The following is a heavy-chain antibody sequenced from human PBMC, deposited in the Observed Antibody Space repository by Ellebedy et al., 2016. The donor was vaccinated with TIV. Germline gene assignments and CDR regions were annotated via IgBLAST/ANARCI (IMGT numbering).Heavy chain of an antibody. J-gene: IGHJ4*02. V-gene: IGHV3-33*08. CDR3: ARLFAVADKRGGY. CDR2: IWYDGSNK. D-gene: IGHD6-19*01. CDR1: GFTFSSYG. Sequence: GGSLRLSCAASGFTFSSYGMHWVRQAPGKGLEWVAVIWYDGSNKYYADSVKGRFTISRDNSKNTLYLQMNSLGAEDTAVYYCARLFAVADKRGGYWGQGTLVTVSS.